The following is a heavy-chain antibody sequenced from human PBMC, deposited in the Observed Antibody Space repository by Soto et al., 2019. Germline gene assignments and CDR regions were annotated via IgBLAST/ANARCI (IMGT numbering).Heavy chain of an antibody. CDR2: INPSGGST. V-gene: IGHV1-46*01. CDR3: ARDRAIFGVVPHAFDI. D-gene: IGHD3-3*01. CDR1: GYTFTSYY. J-gene: IGHJ3*02. Sequence: ASVKVSCKASGYTFTSYYMHWVRQAPGQGLEWMGIINPSGGSTSYAQKFQGRVTMTRDTSTSTVYMELSSLRSEDTAVYYCARDRAIFGVVPHAFDIWGQGTMVTVSS.